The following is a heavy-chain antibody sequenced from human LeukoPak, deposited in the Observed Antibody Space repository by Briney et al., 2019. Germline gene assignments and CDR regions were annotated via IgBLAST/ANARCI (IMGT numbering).Heavy chain of an antibody. V-gene: IGHV3-53*01. J-gene: IGHJ4*02. CDR1: GFTVSSNY. CDR2: IYSGGST. CDR3: ARAFSSSWSPYYFDY. Sequence: GGSLRLSCAASGFTVSSNYMGWVRQAPGKGLEWVSVIYSGGSTYYADSVKGRFTISRDNSKNTLYLQMNSLRAEDTAVYYCARAFSSSWSPYYFDYWGQGTLVTVSS. D-gene: IGHD6-13*01.